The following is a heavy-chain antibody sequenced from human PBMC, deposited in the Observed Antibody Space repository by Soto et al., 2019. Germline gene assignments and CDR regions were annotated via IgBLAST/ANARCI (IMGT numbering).Heavy chain of an antibody. CDR1: GGSFSGYY. Sequence: SETLSLTCAVYGGSFSGYYWSWIRQPPGKGLEWIGEINHSGSTNYNPSLKSRVTISVDTSKNQFSLKLSSVTAADTAVYYCARGIMYYYGSGSYAPPRFLDVWGKGTTVTVSS. CDR2: INHSGST. D-gene: IGHD3-10*01. J-gene: IGHJ6*04. CDR3: ARGIMYYYGSGSYAPPRFLDV. V-gene: IGHV4-34*01.